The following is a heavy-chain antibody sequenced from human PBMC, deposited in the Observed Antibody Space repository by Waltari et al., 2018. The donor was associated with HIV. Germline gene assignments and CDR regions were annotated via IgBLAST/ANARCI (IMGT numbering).Heavy chain of an antibody. D-gene: IGHD3-16*02. J-gene: IGHJ4*02. CDR1: GYSISSGYY. CDR3: ASAFIEYFDY. CDR2: IYHSGST. Sequence: QVQLQESGPGLVKPSATLSLPCAVSGYSISSGYYWGWIRQPPGKGLEWIGSIYHSGSTYYNPSLKSRVTISVDTSKNQFSLKLSSVTAADTAVYYCASAFIEYFDYWGQGTLVTVSS. V-gene: IGHV4-38-2*01.